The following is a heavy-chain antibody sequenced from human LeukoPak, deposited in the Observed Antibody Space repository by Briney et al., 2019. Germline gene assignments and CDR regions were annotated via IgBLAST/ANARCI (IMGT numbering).Heavy chain of an antibody. CDR3: AREAVGDSSGYPAENDY. D-gene: IGHD3-22*01. J-gene: IGHJ4*02. CDR2: IYYSGST. V-gene: IGHV4-39*07. Sequence: SETLSLTCTVSGGSISSSSYYWGWIRQPPGKGLEWIGSIYYSGSTYYNPSLKSRVTISVDTSKNQFSLKLSSVTAADTAVYYCAREAVGDSSGYPAENDYWGQGTLVTVSS. CDR1: GGSISSSSYY.